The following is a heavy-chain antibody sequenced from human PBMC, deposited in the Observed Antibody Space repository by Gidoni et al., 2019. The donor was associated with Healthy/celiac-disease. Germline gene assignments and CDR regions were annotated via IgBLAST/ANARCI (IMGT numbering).Heavy chain of an antibody. CDR2: IIPIFGTA. V-gene: IGHV1-69*06. Sequence: KASGGTFSSYAISWVRQAPGQGLEWMGGIIPIFGTANYAQKFQGRVTITADKSTSTAYMELSSLRSEDTAVYYCASSPMPRLAVVVTAILGYWGQGTLVTVSS. CDR1: GGTFSSYA. J-gene: IGHJ4*02. D-gene: IGHD2-21*02. CDR3: ASSPMPRLAVVVTAILGY.